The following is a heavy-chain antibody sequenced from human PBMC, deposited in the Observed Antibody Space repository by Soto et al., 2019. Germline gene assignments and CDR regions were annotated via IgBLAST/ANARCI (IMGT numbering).Heavy chain of an antibody. CDR1: GYTFTSYD. Sequence: ASVKVCCKASGYTFTSYDINWVRQATGQGLEWMGWMNPNSGNTGYAQKFQGRVTMTRNTSISTAYMELSSLRSEDTAVYYCAAQASSSWYSYYYYGMDVWGQGTTVTVSS. CDR2: MNPNSGNT. J-gene: IGHJ6*02. V-gene: IGHV1-8*01. CDR3: AAQASSSWYSYYYYGMDV. D-gene: IGHD6-13*01.